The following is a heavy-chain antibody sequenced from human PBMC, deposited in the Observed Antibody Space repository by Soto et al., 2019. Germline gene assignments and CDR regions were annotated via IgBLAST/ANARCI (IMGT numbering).Heavy chain of an antibody. J-gene: IGHJ6*02. Sequence: QVQLVQSGAEVKKPGSSVKVSCKASGGTFSSYAISWVRQAPGQGLEWMGGIIPIFGTANYAQKFQGRVTITADESTSIAYMELSSLRSEDTAVYYCARSDCSSTSCVSYYYYGMDVWGQGTTVTVSS. V-gene: IGHV1-69*01. D-gene: IGHD2-2*01. CDR3: ARSDCSSTSCVSYYYYGMDV. CDR2: IIPIFGTA. CDR1: GGTFSSYA.